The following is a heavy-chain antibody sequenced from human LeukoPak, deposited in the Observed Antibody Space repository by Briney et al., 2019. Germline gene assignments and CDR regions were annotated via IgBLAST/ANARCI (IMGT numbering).Heavy chain of an antibody. J-gene: IGHJ6*03. CDR2: IGTAGDA. D-gene: IGHD3-10*01. V-gene: IGHV3-13*01. Sequence: GGSLRLSCAGSGFTFSSYDMHWVRQATGKGLEWVSAIGTAGDAYYPGSVKGRFTISRENAKNSLYLQLTSLRAGDTAVYYCARTATTQWFGDLLEYYYYMDVWGKGTTVTVSS. CDR1: GFTFSSYD. CDR3: ARTATTQWFGDLLEYYYYMDV.